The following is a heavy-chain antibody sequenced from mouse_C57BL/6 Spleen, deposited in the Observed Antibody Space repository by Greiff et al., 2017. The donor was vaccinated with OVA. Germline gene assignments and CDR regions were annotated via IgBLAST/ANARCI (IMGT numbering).Heavy chain of an antibody. CDR3: TSDSPGYVPFAY. Sequence: EVKLVESGAELVRPGASVKLSCTASGFNIKDDYMHWVKQRPEQGLEWIGWIDPENGDTEYASKFQGKATITADTSSNTAYLQLSSLTSEDTAVYYCTSDSPGYVPFAYWGQGTLVTVSA. CDR2: IDPENGDT. D-gene: IGHD3-2*02. J-gene: IGHJ3*01. CDR1: GFNIKDDY. V-gene: IGHV14-4*01.